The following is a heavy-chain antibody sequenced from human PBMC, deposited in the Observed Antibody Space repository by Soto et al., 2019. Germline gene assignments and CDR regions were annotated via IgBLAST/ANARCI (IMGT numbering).Heavy chain of an antibody. CDR1: GISVSTSDYY. Sequence: SETLSLTCTVSGISVSTSDYYWGWVRQPPGKGLDWIGNIYYSGSTFYNPSLRSRVTLSVGTSKNQFSLRLNSVTAADTAVYFCAGFVVPASRNSDFDYWGQGTLVTVS. CDR3: AGFVVPASRNSDFDY. D-gene: IGHD2-15*01. V-gene: IGHV4-39*01. CDR2: IYYSGST. J-gene: IGHJ4*02.